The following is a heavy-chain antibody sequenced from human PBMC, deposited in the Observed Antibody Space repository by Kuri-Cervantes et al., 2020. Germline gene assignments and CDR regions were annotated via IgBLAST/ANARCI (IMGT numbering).Heavy chain of an antibody. J-gene: IGHJ4*02. Sequence: SQTLSLTCAVSGGSISSGGYSWSWIRQPPGKGLEWIGEINHSGSTNYNPSLKSRVTISVDTSKNQFSLKLSSVTAADTAVYCCARGPTGGYSFDYWGQGTLVTVSS. V-gene: IGHV4-30-2*01. D-gene: IGHD2-2*03. CDR3: ARGPTGGYSFDY. CDR1: GGSISSGGYS. CDR2: INHSGST.